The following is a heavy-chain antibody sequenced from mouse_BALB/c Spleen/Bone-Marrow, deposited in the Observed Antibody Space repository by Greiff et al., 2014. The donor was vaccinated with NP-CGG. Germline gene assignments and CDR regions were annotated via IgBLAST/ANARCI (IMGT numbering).Heavy chain of an antibody. D-gene: IGHD1-1*01. V-gene: IGHV14-3*02. CDR2: IDPANGNT. CDR1: GFNIKDTY. Sequence: VQLKQSGAGLVKPGASVKLSCTASGFNIKDTYMHWVKQRPEQGLEWIGRIDPANGNTKYDPKFQGKATITADTSSNTAYLQLSSLTSENTAVYYCAFYYYGSSLFAYWGQGTLVTVSA. CDR3: AFYYYGSSLFAY. J-gene: IGHJ3*01.